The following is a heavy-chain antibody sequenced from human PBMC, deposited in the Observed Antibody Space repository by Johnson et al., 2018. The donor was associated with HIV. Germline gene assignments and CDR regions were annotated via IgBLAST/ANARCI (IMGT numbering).Heavy chain of an antibody. CDR1: GFTFRSYT. CDR2: ISYDGSNK. Sequence: QVQLVESGGGLIQPGGSLRLSCAASGFTFRSYTVHWVRQAPGKVLEWVALISYDGSNKNYADSVKGRFTVSRDNSKNTVYLQMNSLRDEDTAVYYCAVWELGLGIDFDIWGQGTMVTVSS. V-gene: IGHV3-30*04. D-gene: IGHD1-26*01. J-gene: IGHJ3*02. CDR3: AVWELGLGIDFDI.